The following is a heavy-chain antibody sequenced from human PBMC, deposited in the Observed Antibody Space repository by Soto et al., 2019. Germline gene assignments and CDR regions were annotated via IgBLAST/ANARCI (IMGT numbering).Heavy chain of an antibody. CDR3: ARDPRGYSYGYFDY. J-gene: IGHJ4*02. CDR1: GYSISSGYY. D-gene: IGHD5-18*01. V-gene: IGHV4-38-2*02. CDR2: IYHSGST. Sequence: LALTCAVSGYSISSGYYWGWIRQPPGKGLEWIGSIYHSGSTYYNPSLKSRVTISVDTSKNQFSLKLSSVTAADTAVYYCARDPRGYSYGYFDYWGQGTLVTVSS.